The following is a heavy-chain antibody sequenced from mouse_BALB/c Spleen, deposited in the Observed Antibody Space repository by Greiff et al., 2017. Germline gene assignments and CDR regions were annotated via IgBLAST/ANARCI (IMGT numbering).Heavy chain of an antibody. CDR2: INPSTGYT. V-gene: IGHV1-7*01. Sequence: QVQLQQSGAELAKPGASVKMSCKASGYTFTSYWMHWVKQRPGQGLEWIGYINPSTGYTEYNQKFKDKATLTADKSSSTAYMQLSSLTSEDSAVYYCARRGGNYVYYFDYWGQGTTLTVSS. D-gene: IGHD2-1*01. CDR1: GYTFTSYW. J-gene: IGHJ2*01. CDR3: ARRGGNYVYYFDY.